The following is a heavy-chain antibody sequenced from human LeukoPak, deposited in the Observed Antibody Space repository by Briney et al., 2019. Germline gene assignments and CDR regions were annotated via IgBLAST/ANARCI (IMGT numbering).Heavy chain of an antibody. CDR3: ARETEDDSIFGVVFGPLDY. J-gene: IGHJ4*02. D-gene: IGHD3-3*01. CDR2: ILPIIHIP. Sequence: ASVKVSCKASGGTFGTYTISWVRQAPGQGLEWMGRILPIIHIPDYAQKFQDRVTITADTSTNTAYMELGSLRSEDTAVYYCARETEDDSIFGVVFGPLDYWRQGTLVTVSS. V-gene: IGHV1-69*04. CDR1: GGTFGTYT.